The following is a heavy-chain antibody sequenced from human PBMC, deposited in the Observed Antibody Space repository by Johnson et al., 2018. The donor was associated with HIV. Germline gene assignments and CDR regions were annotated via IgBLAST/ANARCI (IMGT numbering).Heavy chain of an antibody. D-gene: IGHD3-10*01. CDR3: ARENGGGAFDI. CDR2: ISGSGGST. V-gene: IGHV3-23*04. CDR1: GFTFSSYA. Sequence: VQVVESGGGVVQPGRSLRLSCAASGFTFSSYAMSWVRQAPGKGLEWVSAISGSGGSTYYAYSVKGRFTISRENAKNSLYLQMNSLRAGDTAVYYCARENGGGAFDIWGQGTMVTVSS. J-gene: IGHJ3*02.